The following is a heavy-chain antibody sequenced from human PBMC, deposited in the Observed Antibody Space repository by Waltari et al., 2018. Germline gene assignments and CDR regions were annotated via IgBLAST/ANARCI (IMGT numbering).Heavy chain of an antibody. D-gene: IGHD3-16*01. CDR1: GGSISSSSYY. J-gene: IGHJ4*02. CDR2: IYYSGST. CDR3: ARDLNKGASPY. V-gene: IGHV4-39*07. Sequence: QLQLQESGPGLVKPSETLSLTCTVSGGSISSSSYYWGWIRQPPGKGLEWIGGIYYSGSTYYNPSLKSRVTISVDTSKNQFSLKLSSVTAADTAVYYCARDLNKGASPYWGQGTLVTVSS.